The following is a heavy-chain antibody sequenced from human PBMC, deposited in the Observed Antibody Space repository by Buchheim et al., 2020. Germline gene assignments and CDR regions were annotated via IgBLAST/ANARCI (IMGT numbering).Heavy chain of an antibody. V-gene: IGHV4-34*01. CDR1: DGSFDGYY. CDR3: ARGWGFSSGWFDL. CDR2: INHSGLT. J-gene: IGHJ5*02. D-gene: IGHD7-27*01. Sequence: QVQLQQWGAGLLRPSETLALTCGVFDGSFDGYYWAWIRQSPGKGLEWIGEINHSGLTKDNPSLRSRLTLSVDPSKKQFSLRLTSVTAADTALYFCARGWGFSSGWFDLWGPGSL.